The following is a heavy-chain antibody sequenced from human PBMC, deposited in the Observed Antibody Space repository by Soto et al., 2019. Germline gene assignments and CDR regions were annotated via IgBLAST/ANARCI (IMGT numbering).Heavy chain of an antibody. D-gene: IGHD6-19*01. CDR1: GYTFITYA. J-gene: IGHJ4*02. V-gene: IGHV1-3*01. CDR2: INAGNGNT. Sequence: ASVKVSCKTSGYTFITYAMHWVRQAPGQRLEWMGWINAGNGNTKYSQKFQGRVSITRDTSASTAYMELSSLRSEDTAVYYCARGIIVGGWYPYYFDYWGQGTLVTVSS. CDR3: ARGIIVGGWYPYYFDY.